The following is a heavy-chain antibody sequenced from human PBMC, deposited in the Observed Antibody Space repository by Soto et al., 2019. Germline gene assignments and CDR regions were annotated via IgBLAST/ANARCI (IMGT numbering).Heavy chain of an antibody. CDR3: ARDGYYTVDY. CDR1: GFTFNTHG. Sequence: EVQLMESGGDLVQPGGSLRLSCAASGFTFNTHGMHWVRQAPGKGLEWISYISARSNDIQYTESVKGRFTISRDNAENSLYLKMNSLRAEDTALYYCARDGYYTVDYWGQGTLVTVSS. V-gene: IGHV3-48*04. CDR2: ISARSNDI. D-gene: IGHD3-3*01. J-gene: IGHJ4*02.